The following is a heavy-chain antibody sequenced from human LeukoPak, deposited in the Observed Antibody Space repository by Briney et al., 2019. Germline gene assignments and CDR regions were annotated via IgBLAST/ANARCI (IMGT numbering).Heavy chain of an antibody. CDR1: GGSISSYY. V-gene: IGHV4-4*07. Sequence: PSETLSLTCTVSGGSISSYYWSWIRQPAGKGLEWIGRIYTSGSTNYNPSLKSRVTMSVDTSKNQFSQKLNSVTAADTAVYYCARDGELGNYDYWGQGTLVTVSS. D-gene: IGHD7-27*01. CDR2: IYTSGST. J-gene: IGHJ4*02. CDR3: ARDGELGNYDY.